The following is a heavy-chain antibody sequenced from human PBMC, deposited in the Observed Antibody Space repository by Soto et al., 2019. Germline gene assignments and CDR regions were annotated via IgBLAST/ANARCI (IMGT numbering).Heavy chain of an antibody. CDR1: GGTFSSYA. D-gene: IGHD2-2*01. CDR2: IIPIFGTA. Sequence: GASVKVSCKASGGTFSSYAISWVRQAPGQGLEWMGGIIPIFGTANYAQKFQGRVTITADESTSTAYMELSSLRSEDTAVYYCARATNCSSTSCLGDGMDVWGQGTTVTVSS. V-gene: IGHV1-69*13. J-gene: IGHJ6*02. CDR3: ARATNCSSTSCLGDGMDV.